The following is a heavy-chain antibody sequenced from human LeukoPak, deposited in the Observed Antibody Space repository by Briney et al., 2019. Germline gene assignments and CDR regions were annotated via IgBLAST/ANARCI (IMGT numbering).Heavy chain of an antibody. Sequence: GGSLRLSCAASGFTFSSYAMSWVRQAPGKGLVWVSRINSDGSSTSYADSVKGRFTISRDNVKNSLYLQVSSLRAEDTAVYYCVRDGREGFDIWGHGTLVIVSS. CDR2: INSDGSST. CDR1: GFTFSSYA. D-gene: IGHD5-24*01. V-gene: IGHV3-74*01. J-gene: IGHJ3*02. CDR3: VRDGREGFDI.